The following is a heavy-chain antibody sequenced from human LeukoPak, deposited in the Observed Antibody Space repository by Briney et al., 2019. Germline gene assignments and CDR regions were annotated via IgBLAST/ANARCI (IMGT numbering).Heavy chain of an antibody. CDR1: GGSISSSSYY. J-gene: IGHJ4*02. CDR3: ARQYYYDSSGYYFGY. CDR2: MYYSGST. V-gene: IGHV4-39*01. D-gene: IGHD3-22*01. Sequence: SETLSLTCIVSGGSISSSSYYWGWIRQPPGTGLEWIGSMYYSGSTYYNPPLKSRVTISVDTSKNQFSLKLSSVTAADTAVYYCARQYYYDSSGYYFGYWGQGTLVTVSS.